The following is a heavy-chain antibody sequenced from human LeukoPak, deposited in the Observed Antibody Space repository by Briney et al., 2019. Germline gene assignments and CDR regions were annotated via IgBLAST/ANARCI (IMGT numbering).Heavy chain of an antibody. J-gene: IGHJ4*02. V-gene: IGHV4-31*03. CDR3: ARGGSSSFDS. D-gene: IGHD1-26*01. CDR1: GDSISSGGYY. CDR2: IYYSGST. Sequence: SQTLSLTCTVSGDSISSGGYYWSWIRQHPGKGLEWIGYIYYSGSTYYSPSLKSRVTISVDTSKNQFSLKLSSVTAADTAVYYCARGGSSSFDSWGQGTLVTVSS.